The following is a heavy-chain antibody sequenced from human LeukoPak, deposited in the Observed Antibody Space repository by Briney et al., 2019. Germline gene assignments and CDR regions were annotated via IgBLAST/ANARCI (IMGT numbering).Heavy chain of an antibody. D-gene: IGHD3-10*01. V-gene: IGHV3-49*04. CDR3: TRDPDERFGELFLSYYYAMDV. J-gene: IGHJ6*02. Sequence: GGSLRLSCTGSGFTFGDYAMSWVRQAPGKGLEWVGFIRRQAHSGTTEYAASVKGRFTISRDDSKSIAYLQMNSLKTEDTAVYYCTRDPDERFGELFLSYYYAMDVWGQGTTVTVSS. CDR1: GFTFGDYA. CDR2: IRRQAHSGTT.